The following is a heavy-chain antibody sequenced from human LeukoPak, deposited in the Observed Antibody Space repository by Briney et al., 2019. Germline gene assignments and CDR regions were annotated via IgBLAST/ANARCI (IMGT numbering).Heavy chain of an antibody. CDR1: GVSTSSSSYY. V-gene: IGHV4-39*07. Sequence: SETLSLTCTVSGVSTSSSSYYWGWLRHPPGKGLEWFGNIYYTGSRNYKPSLKSRVTISVDTSNNQFSLKLSAVTAADTAVNYCARGGDRSFDYWGQGTLVTVSS. CDR2: IYYTGSR. J-gene: IGHJ4*02. D-gene: IGHD3-10*01. CDR3: ARGGDRSFDY.